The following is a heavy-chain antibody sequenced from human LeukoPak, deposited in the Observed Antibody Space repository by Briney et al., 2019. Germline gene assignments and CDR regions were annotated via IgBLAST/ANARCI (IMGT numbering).Heavy chain of an antibody. J-gene: IGHJ3*02. V-gene: IGHV3-30*02. CDR3: AKDRCSSTSYYDAFDI. CDR1: GFTFSSYG. CDR2: IRYDGSNK. D-gene: IGHD2-2*01. Sequence: GGSLRLSCAASGFTFSSYGMHWVRQAPGKGLEWVAFIRYDGSNKYYADSVKGRFTISRDNSKNTLYLQMNSLRAEDTAVYYCAKDRCSSTSYYDAFDIWGQGTMVTVSS.